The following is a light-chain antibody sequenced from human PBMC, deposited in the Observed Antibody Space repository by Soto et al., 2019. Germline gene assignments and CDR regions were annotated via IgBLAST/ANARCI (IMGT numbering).Light chain of an antibody. Sequence: DIQLTQSPSVQSASVGDRVTITCRASQGINSYLAWYQQKPGKVPKLLIYAASTLHSGVPSRFSGSGSGTEFTLTISSLQPEDFATYYCQQLNSYPRTFGQGTKVEIK. CDR1: QGINSY. V-gene: IGKV1-9*01. J-gene: IGKJ1*01. CDR2: AAS. CDR3: QQLNSYPRT.